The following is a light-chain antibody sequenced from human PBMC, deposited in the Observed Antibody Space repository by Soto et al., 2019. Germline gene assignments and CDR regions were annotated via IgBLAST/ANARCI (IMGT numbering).Light chain of an antibody. Sequence: QSALTQPPSASGSPGQSVTISCTGTSSDIGYYKYVSWYQQHPGKAPKLIIYEVIKRPSGVPDRFSGSKSGNTASLTVSGLQAEDEADYYCSSYASSNNLGVFGTGTKLTVL. CDR1: SSDIGYYKY. J-gene: IGLJ1*01. CDR3: SSYASSNNLGV. V-gene: IGLV2-8*01. CDR2: EVI.